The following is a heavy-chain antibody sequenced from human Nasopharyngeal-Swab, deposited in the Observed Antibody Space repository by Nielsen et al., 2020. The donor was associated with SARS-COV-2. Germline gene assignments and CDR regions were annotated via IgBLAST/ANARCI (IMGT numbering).Heavy chain of an antibody. CDR2: IYYSGST. CDR3: ARGPGAL. D-gene: IGHD1-26*01. Sequence: SETPSLTCTVSGGSISSYYWSWIRQPPGKGLEWIGYIYYSGSTNYNPSLKSRVTISVDTSKNQFSLKLSSVTAADTAVYYCARGPGALWGQGTLVTVSS. V-gene: IGHV4-59*01. CDR1: GGSISSYY. J-gene: IGHJ4*02.